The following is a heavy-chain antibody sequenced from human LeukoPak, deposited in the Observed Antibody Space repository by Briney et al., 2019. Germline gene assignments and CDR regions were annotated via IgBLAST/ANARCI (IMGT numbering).Heavy chain of an antibody. CDR2: IWYDGSNK. V-gene: IGHV3-33*01. Sequence: PGGSLRLSCAASGFTFSSYGMHWVRQAPGKGLEWVAVIWYDGSNKYYADSVKGRFTISRDNSKNTLYLQMNSLRAEDTAVYYCARDRGELPMYYFDYWGQGTLVTVPS. CDR1: GFTFSSYG. D-gene: IGHD3-16*01. CDR3: ARDRGELPMYYFDY. J-gene: IGHJ4*02.